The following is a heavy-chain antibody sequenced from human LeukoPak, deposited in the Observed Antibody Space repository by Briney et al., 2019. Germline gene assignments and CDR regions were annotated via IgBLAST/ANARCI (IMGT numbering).Heavy chain of an antibody. CDR1: GGTFSSYA. CDR2: IIPIFGTA. Sequence: ASVKVSCKASGGTFSSYAISWVRQAPGQGLEWMGGIIPIFGTANYAQKFQGRVAITADESTSTAYMELSSLRSEDTAVYYCARASDDYGDYSYFDYWGQGTLVTVSS. CDR3: ARASDDYGDYSYFDY. D-gene: IGHD4-17*01. J-gene: IGHJ4*02. V-gene: IGHV1-69*13.